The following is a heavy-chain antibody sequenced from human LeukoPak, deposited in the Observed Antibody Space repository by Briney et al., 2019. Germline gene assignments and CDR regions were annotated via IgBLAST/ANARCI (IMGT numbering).Heavy chain of an antibody. CDR2: IIPIFGTA. D-gene: IGHD6-13*01. CDR3: ARVINLYSSSPNWFDP. V-gene: IGHV1-69*06. J-gene: IGHJ5*02. CDR1: GGTFSSYA. Sequence: SVKVSCKASGGTFSSYAISWVRQAPGQGLEWMGGIIPIFGTANYAQKFQGRVTITADKSTSTAYMELSSLRSEDTAVYYCARVINLYSSSPNWFDPWGQGTLVTVSS.